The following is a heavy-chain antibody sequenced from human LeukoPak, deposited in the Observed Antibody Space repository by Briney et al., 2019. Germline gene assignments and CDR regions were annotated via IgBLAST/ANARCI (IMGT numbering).Heavy chain of an antibody. V-gene: IGHV3-23*01. CDR3: AKGGGGGVRYFDY. CDR2: ISGSGGST. CDR1: GFTFSSYA. D-gene: IGHD3-16*01. Sequence: PGGSLRLSCEASGFTFSSYAMSWVRQAPGKGLEWVSAISGSGGSTYYADSVKGRFTISRDNSKNTLYLQMNSLRAEDTAVYYCAKGGGGGVRYFDYWGQGTLVTVSS. J-gene: IGHJ4*02.